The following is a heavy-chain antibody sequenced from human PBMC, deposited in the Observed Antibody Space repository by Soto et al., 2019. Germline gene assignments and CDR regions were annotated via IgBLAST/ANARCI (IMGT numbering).Heavy chain of an antibody. CDR1: GFTFSTYG. CDR3: VRVFDTYCFDS. CDR2: IWGDGTNK. D-gene: IGHD3-9*01. V-gene: IGHV3-33*01. Sequence: QVQLVESGGSVVQPGRSLSLSCAVSGFTFSTYGMHWVRQAPGKGLEWVAVIWGDGTNKYHADSVKGRFTISSDNTKNILYLEMNSLRAEDTAVYYCVRVFDTYCFDSGGQGTLCTVSS. J-gene: IGHJ4*02.